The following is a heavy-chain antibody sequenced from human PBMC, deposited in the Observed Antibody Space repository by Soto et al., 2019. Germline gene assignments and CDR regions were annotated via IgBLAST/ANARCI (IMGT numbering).Heavy chain of an antibody. D-gene: IGHD4-17*01. CDR2: ITGSNGGT. Sequence: GGSLRLSCAASGFTFSNYAMTWVRQAPGKGLEWVSVITGSNGGTYFVDSVKGRFTISRDNSKNTVYLQMNSLRAEDTAVYYCAREGLTTVTTFYYYYYYMDVWGKGTTVTVSS. V-gene: IGHV3-23*01. CDR3: AREGLTTVTTFYYYYYYMDV. J-gene: IGHJ6*03. CDR1: GFTFSNYA.